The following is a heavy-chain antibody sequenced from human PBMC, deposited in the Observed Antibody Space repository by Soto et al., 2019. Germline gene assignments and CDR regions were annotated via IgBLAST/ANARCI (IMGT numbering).Heavy chain of an antibody. CDR2: VYYSGST. Sequence: QVLLEESGPGLVKPSQTLSLTCTVSGGSVSSGYHYWSWIRQPPGKGLEWIGYVYYSGSTYYNPSLGSRVTTSIDTSKNQFSMRLSPVTASDAAVYFCATESSGSSTLHFDFWGQVALVSVSS. J-gene: IGHJ4*02. CDR1: GGSVSSGYHY. CDR3: ATESSGSSTLHFDF. V-gene: IGHV4-30-4*01. D-gene: IGHD3-22*01.